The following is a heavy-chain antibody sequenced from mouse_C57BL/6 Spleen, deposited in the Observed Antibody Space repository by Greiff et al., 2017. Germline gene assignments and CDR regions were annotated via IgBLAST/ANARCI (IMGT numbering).Heavy chain of an antibody. V-gene: IGHV1-15*01. CDR1: GYTFTDYE. Sequence: VQLVESGAELVRPGASVTLSCKASGYTFTDYEMHWVKQTPVHGLEWIGAIDPETGGTAYNQKFKGKAILTADKSSSTAYMELRSLTSEDSAVYYCTREGETGGYWGQGTTLTVSA. D-gene: IGHD3-1*01. CDR2: IDPETGGT. CDR3: TREGETGGY. J-gene: IGHJ2*01.